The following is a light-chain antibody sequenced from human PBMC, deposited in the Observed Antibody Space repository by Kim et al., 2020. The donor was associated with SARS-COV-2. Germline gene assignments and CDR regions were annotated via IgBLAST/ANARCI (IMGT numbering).Light chain of an antibody. V-gene: IGKV3-20*01. CDR2: GTS. J-gene: IGKJ2*01. Sequence: EIVLTQSPGTLSLSPGERTTLSCRASQSVASNHLAWFQQKPGQAPRLLIYGTSSRATGIPDRFSASESGTDFTLTISRLEPEDFAVYYCQQYDMSPYTFGQGTKLEI. CDR3: QQYDMSPYT. CDR1: QSVASNH.